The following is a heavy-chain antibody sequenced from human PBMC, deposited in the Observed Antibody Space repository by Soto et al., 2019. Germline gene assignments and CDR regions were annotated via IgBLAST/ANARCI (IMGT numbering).Heavy chain of an antibody. CDR2: IYPGDSDT. Sequence: GESLKISCTGSGYSFTSYWIGWVRQMPGKGLEWMGIIYPGDSDTRYSPSFQGQVTISADKSISTAYLQWSSLKASDTAMYYCARHDGSSWSPEYFQNWGQGTLVTVSS. CDR3: ARHDGSSWSPEYFQN. CDR1: GYSFTSYW. D-gene: IGHD6-13*01. V-gene: IGHV5-51*01. J-gene: IGHJ1*01.